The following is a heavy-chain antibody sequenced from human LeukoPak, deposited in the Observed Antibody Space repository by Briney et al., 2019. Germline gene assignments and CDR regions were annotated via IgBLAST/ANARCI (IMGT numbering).Heavy chain of an antibody. J-gene: IGHJ4*02. D-gene: IGHD6-13*01. V-gene: IGHV3-21*04. CDR2: ISSSSSYI. CDR3: AKAESSSWTYYFDY. Sequence: GGSLRLSCAASGFTFSSYSMNWVRQAPGKGLEWVSSISSSSSYIYYADSVKGRFTTSRDNSKNMLYLQMNSLRAEDTAVYYCAKAESSSWTYYFDYWGQGTLVTVSS. CDR1: GFTFSSYS.